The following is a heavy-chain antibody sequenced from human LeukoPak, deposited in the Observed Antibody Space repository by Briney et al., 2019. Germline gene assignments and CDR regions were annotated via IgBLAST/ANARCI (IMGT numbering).Heavy chain of an antibody. CDR1: GGSISSSNW. CDR3: AREEGSVRGVIIKGPGAFDI. V-gene: IGHV4-4*02. D-gene: IGHD3-10*01. Sequence: SETLSLTCTVSGGSISSSNWWSWVRQPPGKGLEWIGEIYHSGSTNYNPSLKSRVTISVDKSKNQFSLKLSSVTAADTAVYYCAREEGSVRGVIIKGPGAFDIWGQGTMVTVSS. CDR2: IYHSGST. J-gene: IGHJ3*02.